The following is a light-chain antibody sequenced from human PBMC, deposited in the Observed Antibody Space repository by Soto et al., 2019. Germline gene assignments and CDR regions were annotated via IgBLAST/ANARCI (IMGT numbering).Light chain of an antibody. CDR1: ESIGGL. CDR2: DAS. CDR3: QEYVSYSAVS. Sequence: DIQMTQSPSTLSASLGDRVTITCRASESIGGLLAWYQQRAGKAPKLLIYDASSLQSDAPSRFSGSGSGTAFTLTINGPQPDDFATYYCQEYVSYSAVSFGGGTKVEI. J-gene: IGKJ4*01. V-gene: IGKV1-5*03.